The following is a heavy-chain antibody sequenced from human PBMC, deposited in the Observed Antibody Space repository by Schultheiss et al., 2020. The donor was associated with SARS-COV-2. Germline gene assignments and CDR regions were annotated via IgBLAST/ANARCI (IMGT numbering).Heavy chain of an antibody. Sequence: SVKVSCKASGYTFTSYDINWVRQATGQRLEWMGWINAGNGNTKYSQKFQGRVTITRDTSASTAYMELSSLRSEDTAVYYCARAHTTVTKDYYYYGMDVWGQGTTVTVSS. CDR3: ARAHTTVTKDYYYYGMDV. CDR1: GYTFTSYD. V-gene: IGHV1-3*01. D-gene: IGHD4-17*01. J-gene: IGHJ6*02. CDR2: INAGNGNT.